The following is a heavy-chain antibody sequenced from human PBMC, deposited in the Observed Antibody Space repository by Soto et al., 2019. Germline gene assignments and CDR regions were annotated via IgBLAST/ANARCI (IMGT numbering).Heavy chain of an antibody. D-gene: IGHD3-22*01. V-gene: IGHV4-31*03. CDR1: GGSISSGGYY. Sequence: SETLSLTCSVSGGSISSGGYYWSWIRQHPGKGLEWIGYIYYSGSTYYNPSLKSRVTISVDTSKNQFSLKLSSVTAADTAVYYCARRNSVSSGYQKGDDAFDIWGQGTMVTVSS. CDR3: ARRNSVSSGYQKGDDAFDI. CDR2: IYYSGST. J-gene: IGHJ3*02.